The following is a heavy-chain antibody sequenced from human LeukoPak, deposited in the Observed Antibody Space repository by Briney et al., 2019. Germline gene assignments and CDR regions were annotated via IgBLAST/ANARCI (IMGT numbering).Heavy chain of an antibody. J-gene: IGHJ2*01. D-gene: IGHD3-10*01. Sequence: SKTLSLTCTVSGGSLSSGGYYWSWIRQHPGKGPEWIGNIYYSGSTYYNPSLKSRVTISVDTSQNQFSLKLSSVTAADTAVYYCARDAYGPYYNNMAPEDWYFDLWGRGTLVTVSS. CDR3: ARDAYGPYYNNMAPEDWYFDL. CDR1: GGSLSSGGYY. V-gene: IGHV4-31*03. CDR2: IYYSGST.